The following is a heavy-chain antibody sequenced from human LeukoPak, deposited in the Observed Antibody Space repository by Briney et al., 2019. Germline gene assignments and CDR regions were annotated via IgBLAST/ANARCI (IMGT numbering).Heavy chain of an antibody. CDR2: INHSGST. Sequence: SETLSLTCAVYGGSFSGYYWSWIRQPPGKGLEWIGEINHSGSTNYNPSLKSRVTISVDTSKNQFSLKLSSVTAADTAVYYCARGRYTYYYDSSGLSYFDYWAREPWSPSPQ. CDR3: ARGRYTYYYDSSGLSYFDY. CDR1: GGSFSGYY. V-gene: IGHV4-34*01. D-gene: IGHD3-22*01. J-gene: IGHJ4*02.